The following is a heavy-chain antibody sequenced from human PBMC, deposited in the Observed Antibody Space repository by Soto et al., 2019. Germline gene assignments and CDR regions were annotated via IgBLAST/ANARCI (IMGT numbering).Heavy chain of an antibody. V-gene: IGHV3-33*08. J-gene: IGHJ4*02. D-gene: IGHD6-13*01. CDR1: GFTFSSYG. CDR3: AREAAAGTFDY. CDR2: IWYDGSNK. Sequence: GGSLRLSCAASGFTFSSYGMHWVRQAPGKGLEWVAVIWYDGSNKYYADSVKGRFTISRDNSKNTLYLQMNSLRAEDTAVYYCAREAAAGTFDYWGQGTLVTVSS.